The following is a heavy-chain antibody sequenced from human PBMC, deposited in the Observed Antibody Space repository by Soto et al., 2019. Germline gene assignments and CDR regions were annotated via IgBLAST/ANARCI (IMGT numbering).Heavy chain of an antibody. J-gene: IGHJ6*01. CDR2: ISGSGGST. CDR3: ENEGALSTQPHHGMEG. D-gene: IGHD1-1*01. Sequence: GVSLVLSCASSFFPFLSYAMSWVRQAPGPGLEWVSAISGSGGSTYYAESVKGRFTISRDNSKNTLYLQMNSLRAEDTAVYYCENEGALSTQPHHGMEGRWPRNTVPV. CDR1: FFPFLSYA. V-gene: IGHV3-23*01.